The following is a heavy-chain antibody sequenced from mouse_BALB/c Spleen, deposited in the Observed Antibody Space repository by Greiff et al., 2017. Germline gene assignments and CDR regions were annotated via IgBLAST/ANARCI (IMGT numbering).Heavy chain of an antibody. CDR3: AREYYDAMDY. J-gene: IGHJ4*01. V-gene: IGHV5-6-5*01. Sequence: EVHLVESGGGLVKPGGSLKLSCAASGFTFSSYAMSWVRQTPEKRLEWVASISSGGSTYYPDSVKGRFTISRDNARNILYLQMSSLRSEDTAMYYCAREYYDAMDYWGQGTSVTVSS. CDR1: GFTFSSYA. CDR2: ISSGGST. D-gene: IGHD5-1*01.